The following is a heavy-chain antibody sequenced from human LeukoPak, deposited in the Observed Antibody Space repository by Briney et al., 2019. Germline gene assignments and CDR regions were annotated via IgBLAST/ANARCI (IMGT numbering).Heavy chain of an antibody. J-gene: IGHJ4*02. CDR3: ARDPVEMVTKDENDY. Sequence: PSQTLSLTCTVSGGSISSGGYYWSWIRQPPGKGLEWIGYIYHSGSTYYNPSLKSRVTISVDRSKNQFSLKLSSVTAADTAVYYCARDPVEMVTKDENDYWGQGTLVTVSS. D-gene: IGHD5-24*01. V-gene: IGHV4-30-2*01. CDR2: IYHSGST. CDR1: GGSISSGGYY.